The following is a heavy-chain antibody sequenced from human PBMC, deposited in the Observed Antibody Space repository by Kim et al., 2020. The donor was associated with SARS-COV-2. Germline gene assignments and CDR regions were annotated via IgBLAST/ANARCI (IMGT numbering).Heavy chain of an antibody. J-gene: IGHJ4*02. Sequence: GESLKISCKGSGYSFTSYWIGWVRQMPGKGLEWMGIIYPGDSDTRYSPSFQGQVTISADKSISTAYLQWSSLKASDTAMYYCARSPYDYVWGSPPPLYFDYWGQGTLVTVSS. CDR1: GYSFTSYW. D-gene: IGHD3-16*01. CDR2: IYPGDSDT. CDR3: ARSPYDYVWGSPPPLYFDY. V-gene: IGHV5-51*01.